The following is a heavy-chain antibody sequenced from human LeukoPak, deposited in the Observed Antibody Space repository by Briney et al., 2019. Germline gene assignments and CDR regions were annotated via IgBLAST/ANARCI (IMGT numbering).Heavy chain of an antibody. J-gene: IGHJ6*02. CDR1: GGSISSGGYY. D-gene: IGHD1-1*01. CDR3: ARGILERRGIGLQALADYYSYGMDV. Sequence: SETLSLTCTVSGGSISSGGYYWSWIRQHPGKGLEWIGYIYYSGSTYYNPSLKSRVTISVDTSKNQFSLKLSSVTAADTAVYYCARGILERRGIGLQALADYYSYGMDVWGQGTTVTVSS. V-gene: IGHV4-31*03. CDR2: IYYSGST.